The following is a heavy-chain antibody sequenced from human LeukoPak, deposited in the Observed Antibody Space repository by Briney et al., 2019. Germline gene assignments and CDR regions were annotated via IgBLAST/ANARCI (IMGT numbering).Heavy chain of an antibody. V-gene: IGHV3-23*01. J-gene: IGHJ3*02. D-gene: IGHD3-22*01. CDR2: LSGSGDNT. CDR3: AKGLLFTIRVVFNADAFDI. Sequence: GRSLRLSCAASGFTFSSYAMSWVSQAPRKGLEWGSALSGSGDNTNYADSVQGRFTISRDNSKSTLYLQMSSLRAEDTAVYYCAKGLLFTIRVVFNADAFDIWGQGTMVTVTS. CDR1: GFTFSSYA.